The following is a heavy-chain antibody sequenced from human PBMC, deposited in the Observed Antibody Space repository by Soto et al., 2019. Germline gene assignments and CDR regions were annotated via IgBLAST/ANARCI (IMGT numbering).Heavy chain of an antibody. D-gene: IGHD3-10*01. CDR2: VYFSGST. Sequence: PSETLSLTCTISGDSISTYYWTWFRQPPGKGLEWIGYVYFSGSTNSNPSLRSRASISVDKANNQFSLKLTSMSAADTAVYYCARRLFGTGGFDHWGQGRLVTVSS. CDR1: GDSISTYY. CDR3: ARRLFGTGGFDH. J-gene: IGHJ4*02. V-gene: IGHV4-59*08.